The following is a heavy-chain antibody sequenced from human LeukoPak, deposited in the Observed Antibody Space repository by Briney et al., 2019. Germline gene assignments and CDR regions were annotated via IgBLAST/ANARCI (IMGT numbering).Heavy chain of an antibody. Sequence: PSQTLSLTCTLSGGSISSYYCSCIRQPPVKGLEWIWYIYYTGSTNSNPSLKSLVTISVDTSKNQFSLKLTPVTAADTAVYYCARENPYYYYGMDVWGQGTTVTVSS. CDR3: ARENPYYYYGMDV. V-gene: IGHV4-59*01. J-gene: IGHJ6*02. D-gene: IGHD1-14*01. CDR2: IYYTGST. CDR1: GGSISSYY.